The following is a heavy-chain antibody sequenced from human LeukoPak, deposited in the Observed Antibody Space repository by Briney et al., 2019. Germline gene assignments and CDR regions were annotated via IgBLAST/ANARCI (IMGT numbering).Heavy chain of an antibody. Sequence: TSETLSLTWTVSGGSISSSSYYWGWIRQPPGKGLEWIGSIYYSGSTYYNPSLKSRVTISVDTSKNQFSLKLSSVTAADTAVYYCARLGGWYMVVDYWGQGTLVTVSS. V-gene: IGHV4-39*01. CDR3: ARLGGWYMVVDY. D-gene: IGHD6-19*01. J-gene: IGHJ4*02. CDR2: IYYSGST. CDR1: GGSISSSSYY.